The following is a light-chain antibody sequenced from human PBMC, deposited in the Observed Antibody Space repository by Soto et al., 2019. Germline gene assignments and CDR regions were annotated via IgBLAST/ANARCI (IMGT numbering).Light chain of an antibody. CDR1: NSNLGAGYD. Sequence: QPVLTQPPSVSGAPGQRVTISCTGNNSNLGAGYDVHWYQQLPGAAPKLVIFGNRNRPSGVPERFSGSKPGTSASLAITGLQAEDEADYYCQAYDYSLTASVFGGGTKLTVL. J-gene: IGLJ3*02. CDR3: QAYDYSLTASV. V-gene: IGLV1-40*01. CDR2: GNR.